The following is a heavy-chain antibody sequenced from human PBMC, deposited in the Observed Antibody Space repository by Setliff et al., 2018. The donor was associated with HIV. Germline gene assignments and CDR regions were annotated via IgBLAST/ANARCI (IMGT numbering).Heavy chain of an antibody. J-gene: IGHJ4*02. V-gene: IGHV1-69*05. CDR2: SIPLFGTT. Sequence: SVKVSCKPSGSTFSTYDINWVRQATGQGLEWMGGSIPLFGTTNYAQKFQGRVTITTDESTSTAYMELSSLRSEDTAVYYCARDLTVKGGYWGQGTLVTVSS. CDR1: GSTFSTYD. D-gene: IGHD4-4*01. CDR3: ARDLTVKGGY.